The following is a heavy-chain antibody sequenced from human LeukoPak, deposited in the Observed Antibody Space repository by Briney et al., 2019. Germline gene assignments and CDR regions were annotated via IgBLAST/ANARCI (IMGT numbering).Heavy chain of an antibody. CDR1: GASISAYY. CDR3: AKDLDRGVIGGFDT. Sequence: SETLSLTCTVSGASISAYYWSWIRQPPGKGLEGIGYIYHTDNTKYSPSLNTRVTISMDTPKNQFSLKLTSVTAADTAVYYCAKDLDRGVIGGFDTWGQGTLVTVSS. V-gene: IGHV4-59*01. D-gene: IGHD3-10*01. CDR2: IYHTDNT. J-gene: IGHJ5*02.